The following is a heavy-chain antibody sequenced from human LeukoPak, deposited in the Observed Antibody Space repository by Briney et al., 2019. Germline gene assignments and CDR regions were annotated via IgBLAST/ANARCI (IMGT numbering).Heavy chain of an antibody. Sequence: ASVKVSCKASGYTFTGYYMHWVRQAPGQGLEWMGWINPNSGDTNYAEKFQGRVTMTRDTSISTAYMDLRRLRSDDTAVYYCARDYSSSSGYFDYWGQGTLVTVTS. D-gene: IGHD6-6*01. CDR3: ARDYSSSSGYFDY. V-gene: IGHV1-2*02. CDR2: INPNSGDT. J-gene: IGHJ4*02. CDR1: GYTFTGYY.